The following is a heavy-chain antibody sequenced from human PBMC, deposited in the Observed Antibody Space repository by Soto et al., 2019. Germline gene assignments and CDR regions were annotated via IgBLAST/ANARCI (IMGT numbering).Heavy chain of an antibody. Sequence: GGSLRLSCAASGFTFSSYWMSWVRQAPGKGLEWVANIKQDGSEKYYVDSVKGRFTISRDNAKNSLYLQMNSLRAEDTAVYYCARGTIAVADPEEYFQHWGQGTLVTVSS. V-gene: IGHV3-7*01. CDR2: IKQDGSEK. CDR1: GFTFSSYW. CDR3: ARGTIAVADPEEYFQH. D-gene: IGHD6-19*01. J-gene: IGHJ1*01.